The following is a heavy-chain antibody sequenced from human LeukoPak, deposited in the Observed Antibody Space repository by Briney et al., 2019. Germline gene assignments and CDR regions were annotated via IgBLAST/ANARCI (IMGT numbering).Heavy chain of an antibody. CDR3: AKTPRDGYNLFDY. V-gene: IGHV3-74*01. D-gene: IGHD5-24*01. J-gene: IGHJ4*02. Sequence: GGSLRLSCAASGFTFSSYWMHWVRQAPGEGLVWVSRINSDGSSTSYADSVKGRFTISRDNAKNTLYLQMNSLRAEDTAVYYCAKTPRDGYNLFDYWGQGTLVIVSS. CDR1: GFTFSSYW. CDR2: INSDGSST.